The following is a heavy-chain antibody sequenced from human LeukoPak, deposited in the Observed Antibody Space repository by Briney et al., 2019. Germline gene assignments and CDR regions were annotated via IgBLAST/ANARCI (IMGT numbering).Heavy chain of an antibody. D-gene: IGHD3-22*01. V-gene: IGHV3-23*01. Sequence: PGGSLRLSCAGSGFTFSSYAMIWVRQVPGKGLERVSAIGGRGTNTFYADSVKGRFTISRDNSKNTLYLQMNSLRAEDTAVYYCAKLPTYPYYYDSSAGYWGQGTLVTVSS. J-gene: IGHJ4*02. CDR3: AKLPTYPYYYDSSAGY. CDR2: IGGRGTNT. CDR1: GFTFSSYA.